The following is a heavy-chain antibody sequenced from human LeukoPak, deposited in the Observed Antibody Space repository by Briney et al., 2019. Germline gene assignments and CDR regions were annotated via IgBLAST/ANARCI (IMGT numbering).Heavy chain of an antibody. Sequence: ASVKVSCKAAGYPFTSFGISWVRQAPGQGLEWMGWISAYNGKTEFAQRFQDRVTMTTDTSTTTAYMELRSLRSDDTAMYYCARDHEDVYGSGSYKLWGQGTRVTVSS. J-gene: IGHJ4*02. CDR2: ISAYNGKT. CDR1: GYPFTSFG. D-gene: IGHD3-10*01. CDR3: ARDHEDVYGSGSYKL. V-gene: IGHV1-18*01.